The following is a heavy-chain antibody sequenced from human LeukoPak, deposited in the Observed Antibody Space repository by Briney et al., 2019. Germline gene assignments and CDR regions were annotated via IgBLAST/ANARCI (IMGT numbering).Heavy chain of an antibody. CDR3: ARDLDYGGNRGSFDY. CDR1: GGTFSSYA. J-gene: IGHJ4*02. D-gene: IGHD4-23*01. CDR2: IIPIFGTA. V-gene: IGHV1-69*06. Sequence: SVKVSCKASGGTFSSYAISWVRQAPGQGLEWMGGIIPIFGTANYAQKFQGRVTITADKSTSTAYMELSSLRSEDTAVYYCARDLDYGGNRGSFDYWGQGTLVTVSS.